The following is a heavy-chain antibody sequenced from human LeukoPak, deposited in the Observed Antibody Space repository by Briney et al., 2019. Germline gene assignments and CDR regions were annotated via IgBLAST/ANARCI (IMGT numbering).Heavy chain of an antibody. CDR1: GYTFTSYD. Sequence: ASVKVSCKASGYTFTSYDINWVRQATGQGLEWMGWMNPNSGNTGYAQKFQGRVTMTTDTSTSTAYMELRSLRSDDTAVYYCARDRSYYYDSSGYYPLDYWGQGTLVTVSS. CDR2: MNPNSGNT. D-gene: IGHD3-22*01. CDR3: ARDRSYYYDSSGYYPLDY. V-gene: IGHV1-8*01. J-gene: IGHJ4*02.